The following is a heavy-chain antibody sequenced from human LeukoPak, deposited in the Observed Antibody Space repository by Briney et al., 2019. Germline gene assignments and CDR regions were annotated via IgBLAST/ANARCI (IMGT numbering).Heavy chain of an antibody. J-gene: IGHJ3*02. CDR2: ISGYRGIT. Sequence: GASVKVSCKTSGDKITNHGISWVRQAPGQGLEWMGWISGYRGITKYGQKFQGRVTLTTDTSTDVANMELRSLRPDDTAVYYCVRDGELPYDAYDIWGQGTMVTVSS. V-gene: IGHV1-18*01. D-gene: IGHD1-26*01. CDR1: GDKITNHG. CDR3: VRDGELPYDAYDI.